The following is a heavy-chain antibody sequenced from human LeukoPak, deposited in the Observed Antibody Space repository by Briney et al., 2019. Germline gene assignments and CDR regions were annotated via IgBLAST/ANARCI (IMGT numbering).Heavy chain of an antibody. CDR2: IYYGGST. D-gene: IGHD3-10*01. Sequence: SETLSLTCTVSGGSVSSGSYYWSWIRQPPGKGLEWIGYIYYGGSTNYNPSLKSRVTISVDTSKNQFSLKLSSVTAADTAVYYCAREAFGIQRDWFDPWGQGTLVTVSS. V-gene: IGHV4-61*01. CDR3: AREAFGIQRDWFDP. J-gene: IGHJ5*02. CDR1: GGSVSSGSYY.